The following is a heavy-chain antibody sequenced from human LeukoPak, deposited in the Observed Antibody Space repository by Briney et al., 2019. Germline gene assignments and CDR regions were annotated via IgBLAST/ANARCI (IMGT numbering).Heavy chain of an antibody. Sequence: GGSLRLSCAASRITFSNYTMNWFRQAPGKGLEWVSTISGSSSRIYYTESVKGRFTVSRDNAKKSLHLQMTSVRVEDTAIYYCATGLVAHWGQGTLVTVYS. CDR2: ISGSSSRI. J-gene: IGHJ4*02. CDR1: RITFSNYT. V-gene: IGHV3-21*01. D-gene: IGHD6-6*01. CDR3: ATGLVAH.